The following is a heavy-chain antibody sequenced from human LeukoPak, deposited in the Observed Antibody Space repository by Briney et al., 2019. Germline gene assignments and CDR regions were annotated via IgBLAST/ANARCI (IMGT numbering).Heavy chain of an antibody. D-gene: IGHD6-13*01. V-gene: IGHV1-69*05. J-gene: IGHJ4*02. CDR3: ARLAAAGFGYFDY. CDR2: IIPIFGTA. CDR1: GGTFSSYA. Sequence: ASVKVSCKASGGTFSSYAISWVRQAPGQGLEWMGGIIPIFGTANYAQKFQGRVTITTDESTSTAYMELSSLRSEDTAVYYCARLAAAGFGYFDYRGQGTLVTVSS.